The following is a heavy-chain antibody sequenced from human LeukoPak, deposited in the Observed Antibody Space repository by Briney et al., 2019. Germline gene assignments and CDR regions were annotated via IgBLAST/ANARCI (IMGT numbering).Heavy chain of an antibody. D-gene: IGHD2-15*01. CDR3: ARAFTELGYCSGGNCYGPVDY. Sequence: ASVKVSCKASGYTFTSYGINWVRQAPGQGLEWMGWIGAYNGNTNYAQKVQGRVTVTTDTSTSTAYMELRSLRSDDTAVYYCARAFTELGYCSGGNCYGPVDYWGQGTLVTVSS. J-gene: IGHJ4*02. CDR2: IGAYNGNT. V-gene: IGHV1-18*01. CDR1: GYTFTSYG.